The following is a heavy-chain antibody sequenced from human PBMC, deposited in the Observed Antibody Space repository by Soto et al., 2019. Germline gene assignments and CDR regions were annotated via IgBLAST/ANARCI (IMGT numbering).Heavy chain of an antibody. CDR3: ASPLSPIAVAGTSVGY. J-gene: IGHJ4*02. D-gene: IGHD6-19*01. Sequence: GESLKISCAASGFTFSSYWMSWVRQAPGKGLEWVANIKQDGSEKYYVDSVKGRFTISRDNAKNSLYLQMNSLRAEDTAVYYCASPLSPIAVAGTSVGYWGQGTLVTVSS. CDR2: IKQDGSEK. V-gene: IGHV3-7*05. CDR1: GFTFSSYW.